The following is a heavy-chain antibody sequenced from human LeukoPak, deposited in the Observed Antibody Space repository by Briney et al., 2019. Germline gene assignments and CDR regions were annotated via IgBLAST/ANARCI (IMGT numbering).Heavy chain of an antibody. Sequence: GGSLRLSCSVTGFTFRNYAMNWVRQAPGKGLEWVSYISSSSSTIFYADSVKGRFTISRDNAKNSLYLQMNSLRAEDTAVYYCARDFYGGVLDYWGQGTLVTVSS. CDR2: ISSSSSTI. D-gene: IGHD4-23*01. V-gene: IGHV3-48*01. CDR3: ARDFYGGVLDY. J-gene: IGHJ4*02. CDR1: GFTFRNYA.